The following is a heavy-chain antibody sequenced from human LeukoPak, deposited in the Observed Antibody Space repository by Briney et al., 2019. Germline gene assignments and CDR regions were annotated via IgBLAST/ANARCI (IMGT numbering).Heavy chain of an antibody. J-gene: IGHJ4*02. D-gene: IGHD6-6*01. CDR3: AKDQYSSSYYFDY. CDR2: IRYDGSNK. Sequence: GGSLRLSCAASGFTFSSYGMHWVRQAPGKGLEWVAFIRYDGSNKYYTDSVKGRFTISRDNSKNTLYLQMNSLRAEDTAVYYRAKDQYSSSYYFDYWGQGTLVTVSS. CDR1: GFTFSSYG. V-gene: IGHV3-30*02.